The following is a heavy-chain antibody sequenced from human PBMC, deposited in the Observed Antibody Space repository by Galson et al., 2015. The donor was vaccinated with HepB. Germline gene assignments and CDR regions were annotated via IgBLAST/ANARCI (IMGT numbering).Heavy chain of an antibody. CDR1: GGSISSYY. CDR3: ARDSRDIVVVPAAPQVGYGMDV. CDR2: IYYSGST. D-gene: IGHD2-2*01. Sequence: TLSLTCTVSGGSISSYYWSWIRQHPGKGLEWIGYIYYSGSTYYNPSLKSRVTISVDTSKNQFSLKLSSVTAADTAVYYCARDSRDIVVVPAAPQVGYGMDVWGQGTTVTVSS. J-gene: IGHJ6*02. V-gene: IGHV4-31*03.